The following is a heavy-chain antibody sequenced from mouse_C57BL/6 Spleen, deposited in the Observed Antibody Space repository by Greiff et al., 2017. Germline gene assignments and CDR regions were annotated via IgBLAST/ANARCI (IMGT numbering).Heavy chain of an antibody. J-gene: IGHJ2*01. CDR1: GYTFTSYW. CDR3: ARDLFITTVVANFDY. Sequence: VQLQQPGAELVKPGASVKMSCKASGYTFTSYWITWVKQRPGQGLEWIGDIYPGSGSTNYNEKFKSKATLTVNTSSSTADMQLSSLTSEDSAVYCGARDLFITTVVANFDYWGEGTTLTVSS. D-gene: IGHD1-1*01. CDR2: IYPGSGST. V-gene: IGHV1-55*01.